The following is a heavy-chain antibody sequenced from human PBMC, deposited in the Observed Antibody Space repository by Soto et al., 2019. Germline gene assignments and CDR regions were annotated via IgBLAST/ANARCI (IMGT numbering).Heavy chain of an antibody. CDR1: GYTFTNYW. J-gene: IGHJ5*02. CDR2: IHPRDSDT. Sequence: GESLKISCEGSGYTFTNYWVAWVRQMPGKGLEWMGIIHPRDSDTTYNPSFQGQVIISADKSISTAYLQWISLKAADTAMYYCAKGPQTGYYDSGTFYSSVPWGQGTLVTVSS. V-gene: IGHV5-51*01. D-gene: IGHD3-10*01. CDR3: AKGPQTGYYDSGTFYSSVP.